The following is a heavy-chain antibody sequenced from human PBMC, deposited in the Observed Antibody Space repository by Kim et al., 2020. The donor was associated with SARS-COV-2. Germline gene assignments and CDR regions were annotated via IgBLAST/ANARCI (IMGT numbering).Heavy chain of an antibody. CDR1: GFTFSSYG. Sequence: GGSLRLSCAASGFTFSSYGMHWVRQAPGKGLEWVAVISYDGSNKYYADSVKGRFTISRDNSKNTLYLQMNSLRAEDTAVYYCAKVRGAIAAAGYFDYWG. CDR3: AKVRGAIAAAGYFDY. J-gene: IGHJ4*01. CDR2: ISYDGSNK. D-gene: IGHD6-13*01. V-gene: IGHV3-30*18.